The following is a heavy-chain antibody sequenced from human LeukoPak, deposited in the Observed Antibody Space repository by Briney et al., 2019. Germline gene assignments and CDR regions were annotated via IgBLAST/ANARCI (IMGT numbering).Heavy chain of an antibody. CDR2: INPNSGGT. D-gene: IGHD3-22*01. J-gene: IGHJ4*02. CDR3: ARGNYYDNNGYSPELRY. CDR1: GYTFTDYY. Sequence: GASVKVSCKASGYTFTDYYMHWVRQAPGQGLEWMGWINPNSGGTNYAQMFQGRVTMTRDTSITTAYMELTRLRSDDTAVYYCARGNYYDNNGYSPELRYWGQGALVTVSS. V-gene: IGHV1-2*02.